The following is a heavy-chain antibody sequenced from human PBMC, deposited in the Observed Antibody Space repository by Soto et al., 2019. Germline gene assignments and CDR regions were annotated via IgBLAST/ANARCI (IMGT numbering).Heavy chain of an antibody. CDR3: ARDFFDSSDYTTNWFDP. J-gene: IGHJ5*02. D-gene: IGHD3-22*01. Sequence: SEARSLTRSGSGGSISNCRFYGAWIRHPPGEGPEWIGRIHHTGNAYYNPSLKSRVTISVDTSKNQFSLKLTSVTAADAALYYCARDFFDSSDYTTNWFDPWGQGTLVPVSS. V-gene: IGHV4-39*01. CDR1: GGSISNCRFY. CDR2: IHHTGNA.